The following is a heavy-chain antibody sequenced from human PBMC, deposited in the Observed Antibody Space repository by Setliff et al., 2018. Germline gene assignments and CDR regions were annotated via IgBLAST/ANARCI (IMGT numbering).Heavy chain of an antibody. CDR2: IYYSVTT. Sequence: SETLSLTCTVSGGSISNYYWSWIRQPPGKGLEWIGYIYYSVTTNSIPSLKSRVTISVDTSKNQFSLKLSPVTAADTAVYYCARHHAQYYSDSSGYFYEDWYFDLWGRGTLVTVLL. J-gene: IGHJ2*01. D-gene: IGHD3-22*01. CDR3: ARHHAQYYSDSSGYFYEDWYFDL. V-gene: IGHV4-59*08. CDR1: GGSISNYY.